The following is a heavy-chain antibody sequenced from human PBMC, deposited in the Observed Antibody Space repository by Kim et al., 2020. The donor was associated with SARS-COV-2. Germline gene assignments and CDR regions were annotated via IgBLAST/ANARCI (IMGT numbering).Heavy chain of an antibody. J-gene: IGHJ6*01. D-gene: IGHD5-18*01. CDR3: ARDVRIQLWLYYYGMDV. CDR2: ISYDGSNK. V-gene: IGHV3-30*04. Sequence: GGPLRLSCAASGFTFSSYAMHWVRQAPGKGLEWVAVISYDGSNKYYADSVKGRFTISRDNSKNTLYLQMNSLRAEDTAVYYCARDVRIQLWLYYYGMDV. CDR1: GFTFSSYA.